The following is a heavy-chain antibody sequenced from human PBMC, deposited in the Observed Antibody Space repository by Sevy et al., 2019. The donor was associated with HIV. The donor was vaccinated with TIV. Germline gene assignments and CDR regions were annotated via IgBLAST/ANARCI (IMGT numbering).Heavy chain of an antibody. V-gene: IGHV4-39*01. Sequence: SETLSLTCTVSGGSISSSSYYWGWIRQPPGKGLEWIGSIYYSGSTYYNPSLKSRVTISVDTSKNQFSLKLSSVTAAYTAVYYCARRLPSVTMVRGVYGPFDYWGQGTLVTVSS. CDR1: GGSISSSSYY. CDR2: IYYSGST. D-gene: IGHD3-10*01. CDR3: ARRLPSVTMVRGVYGPFDY. J-gene: IGHJ4*02.